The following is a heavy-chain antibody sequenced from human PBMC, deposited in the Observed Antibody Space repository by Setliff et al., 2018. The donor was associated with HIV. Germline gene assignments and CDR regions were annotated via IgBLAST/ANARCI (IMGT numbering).Heavy chain of an antibody. D-gene: IGHD3-9*01. CDR2: VSPSGDAT. V-gene: IGHV3-23*01. Sequence: GGSLRLSCAASGLIFSNYALTWVRQAPGRGLEWVSTVSPSGDATYYADSVKGRFTISRDNSKNTLYLQMNSLRTEDTAIYYCARRTGDDWYYFDYWGQGTLVTVS. CDR3: ARRTGDDWYYFDY. J-gene: IGHJ4*02. CDR1: GLIFSNYA.